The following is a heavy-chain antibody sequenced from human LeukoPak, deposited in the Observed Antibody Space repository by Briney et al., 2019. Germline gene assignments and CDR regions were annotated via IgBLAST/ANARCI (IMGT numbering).Heavy chain of an antibody. CDR1: GGSISSYY. J-gene: IGHJ4*02. D-gene: IGHD1-26*01. CDR3: ARDRGGSRPYYFDY. V-gene: IGHV4-59*12. Sequence: SETLSLTCTASGGSISSYYWSWIRQPPGKGLEWIGYIYASGSTNYNPSLKSRVTMLLDPSKNQFSLKLSSVTAADTAMHYCARDRGGSRPYYFDYWGLGILVTVSS. CDR2: IYASGST.